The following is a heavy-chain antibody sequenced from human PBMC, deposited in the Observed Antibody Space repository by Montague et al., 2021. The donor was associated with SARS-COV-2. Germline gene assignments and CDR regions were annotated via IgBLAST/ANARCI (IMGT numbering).Heavy chain of an antibody. D-gene: IGHD2-21*01. CDR2: IFYNGST. Sequence: SETLSLTCTVSGAPVRSGNSYWNWIRQPPGKGLEWIGFIFYNGSTKYNPSLKRRVSISLDTSKNQFSLKLSSVTAADTAVYYCARQDAWAYCGDECYRGWFDSWGQGTLVTVSS. J-gene: IGHJ5*01. CDR3: ARQDAWAYCGDECYRGWFDS. V-gene: IGHV4-61*01. CDR1: GAPVRSGNSY.